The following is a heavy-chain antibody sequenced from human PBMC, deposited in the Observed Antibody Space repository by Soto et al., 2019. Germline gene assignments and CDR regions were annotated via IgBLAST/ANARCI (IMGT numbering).Heavy chain of an antibody. CDR3: SGGVGDAV. J-gene: IGHJ4*02. CDR1: GFTFRRDW. CDR2: TNQDGTEK. V-gene: IGHV3-7*04. D-gene: IGHD1-26*01. Sequence: DEQLVESGGGLVQPGGSLRLSCAVSGFTFRRDWMNWVRQAPGKGLEWVAHTNQDGTEKYYVDSVKGRFTIFRDNAKNSLYLQMKSLRVEDTAVYYCSGGVGDAVWGQGTLVTVSS.